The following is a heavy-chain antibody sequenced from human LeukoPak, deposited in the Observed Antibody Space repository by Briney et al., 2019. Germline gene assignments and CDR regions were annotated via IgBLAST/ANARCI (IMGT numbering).Heavy chain of an antibody. D-gene: IGHD4-17*01. Sequence: GASLQISCKASGYNFTNYWIGWVRQLPGKGLEGMTIIYPGGSETSYSPSFQGQVTISVDKSNGPLSLQWSSLKASDPALSYCARAQRTGQGDYGAVIWGEGTLVIVSS. CDR1: GYNFTNYW. CDR2: IYPGGSET. CDR3: ARAQRTGQGDYGAVI. V-gene: IGHV5-51*01. J-gene: IGHJ4*02.